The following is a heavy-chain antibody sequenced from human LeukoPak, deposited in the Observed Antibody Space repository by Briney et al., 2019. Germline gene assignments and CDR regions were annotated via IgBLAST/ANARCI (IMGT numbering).Heavy chain of an antibody. Sequence: TGASLRLSCAASEFTFSFYWLTWVRKAPGKGLEWVANIKPDGSQKYCVDSLKGRCTISRDNTRNTLDLQVNSLRPEDTAVYYCARENYFSFDYWGQGALVTVSS. D-gene: IGHD3-16*01. CDR2: IKPDGSQK. J-gene: IGHJ4*02. CDR3: ARENYFSFDY. V-gene: IGHV3-7*03. CDR1: EFTFSFYW.